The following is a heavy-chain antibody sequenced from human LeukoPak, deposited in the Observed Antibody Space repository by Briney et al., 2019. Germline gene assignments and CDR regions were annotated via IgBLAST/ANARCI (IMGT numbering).Heavy chain of an antibody. J-gene: IGHJ1*01. D-gene: IGHD1-26*01. V-gene: IGHV3-23*01. CDR2: ISGSGGST. CDR1: GFTFSSYA. CDR3: AEPPIVGATGYFQH. Sequence: PGGSLRLSCAASGFTFSSYAMSWVRQAPGKGLEWVSAISGSGGSTYCADSVKGRFTISRDNSKNTLYLQMNSLRAEDTAVYYCAEPPIVGATGYFQHWGQGTLVTVSS.